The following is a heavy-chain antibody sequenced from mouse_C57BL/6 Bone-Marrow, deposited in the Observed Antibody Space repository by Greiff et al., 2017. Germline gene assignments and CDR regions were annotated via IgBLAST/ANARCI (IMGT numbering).Heavy chain of an antibody. CDR1: GYSITSGYY. CDR3: ASSTTVVADYWYFDV. Sequence: VQLQESGPGLVKPSQSLSLTCSVTGYSITSGYYWNWIRQFPGNKLEWMGYISYDGSNNYNPSLTNRISITRDTSKNQFFLKLNSVTTEDTATYYCASSTTVVADYWYFDVWGTGTTVTVSS. CDR2: ISYDGSN. J-gene: IGHJ1*03. D-gene: IGHD1-1*01. V-gene: IGHV3-6*01.